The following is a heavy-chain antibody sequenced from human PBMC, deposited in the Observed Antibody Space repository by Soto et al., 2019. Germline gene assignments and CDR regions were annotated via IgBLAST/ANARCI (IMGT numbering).Heavy chain of an antibody. Sequence: QVQLVESGGGGVQPGRSLRLSCKPSGFTSSNYDMHWVRQAPGKGLEGVALRSYGGSDKYYLDSVKGGLTISRDNFKNTMYVHMNNLGTDDTFVYYCAADRGYCSGNNCAPFDYWGQGVLVTVSS. V-gene: IGHV3-30*03. J-gene: IGHJ4*02. CDR3: AADRGYCSGNNCAPFDY. D-gene: IGHD2-15*01. CDR2: RSYGGSDK. CDR1: GFTSSNYD.